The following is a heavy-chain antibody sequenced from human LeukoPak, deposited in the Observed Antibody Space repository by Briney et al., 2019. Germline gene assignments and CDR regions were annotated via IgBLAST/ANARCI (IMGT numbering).Heavy chain of an antibody. CDR3: AKVAVAAAGIDRYFDY. CDR1: GFTFDDYA. J-gene: IGHJ4*02. Sequence: GGSLRLSCAASGFTFDDYAMHWVRQAPGKGLEWVSGISWNSGSIGYADSVKGRFTISRDNAKNSLYLQMNSLRAEDTALYYCAKVAVAAAGIDRYFDYWGQGTLVTVSS. D-gene: IGHD6-13*01. CDR2: ISWNSGSI. V-gene: IGHV3-9*01.